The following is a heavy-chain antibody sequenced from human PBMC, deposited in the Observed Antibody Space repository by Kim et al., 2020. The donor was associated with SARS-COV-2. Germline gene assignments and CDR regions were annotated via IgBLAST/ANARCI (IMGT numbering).Heavy chain of an antibody. V-gene: IGHV3-33*05. CDR3: ARDRMVAYYYDSSGYYDDAFDI. D-gene: IGHD3-22*01. Sequence: GGSLRLSCAASGFTFSSYGMHWVRQAPGKGLEWVAVISYDGSNKYYADSVKGRFTISRDNSKNTLYLQMNSLRSEDTAVYYCARDRMVAYYYDSSGYYDDAFDIWGQGTMVTVSS. CDR1: GFTFSSYG. J-gene: IGHJ3*02. CDR2: ISYDGSNK.